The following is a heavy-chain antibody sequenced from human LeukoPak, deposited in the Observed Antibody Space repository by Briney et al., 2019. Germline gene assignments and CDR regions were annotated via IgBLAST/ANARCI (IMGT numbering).Heavy chain of an antibody. CDR2: IWYDGSNK. Sequence: PGGSLRLSCAASGFTFSSYGMHWVRQAPGKGLEWVAVIWYDGSNKYYADSVKGRFTISRDNSKNTLYLQMNSLRAEDTAVYYCARDSEALAVYGAFDIWGQGTMVTVSS. CDR3: ARDSEALAVYGAFDI. V-gene: IGHV3-33*08. CDR1: GFTFSSYG. D-gene: IGHD3-10*01. J-gene: IGHJ3*02.